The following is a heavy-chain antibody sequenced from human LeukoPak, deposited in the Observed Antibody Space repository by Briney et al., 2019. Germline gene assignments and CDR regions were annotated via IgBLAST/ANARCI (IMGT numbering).Heavy chain of an antibody. CDR1: GYSISSGYY. CDR3: ARDTGIQLWLHYFDY. Sequence: PSETLSLSCTVSGYSISSGYYWGWIRQPPGKGLEWIGSIYHSGSTYYNPSLKSRVTISVDTSKNQFSLKLSSVIAADTAVYYCARDTGIQLWLHYFDYWGQGTLVTVSS. V-gene: IGHV4-38-2*02. CDR2: IYHSGST. J-gene: IGHJ4*02. D-gene: IGHD5-18*01.